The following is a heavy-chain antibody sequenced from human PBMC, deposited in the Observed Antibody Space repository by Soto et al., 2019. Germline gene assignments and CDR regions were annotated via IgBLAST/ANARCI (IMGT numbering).Heavy chain of an antibody. V-gene: IGHV3-30*03. D-gene: IGHD2-2*01. CDR1: GFTFCSYG. CDR2: ISYDGSNK. Sequence: GGSLRLSCAASGFTFCSYGMHWVRQAPGKGLEWVAVISYDGSNKYYADSVKGRFTVSRDNSKNTLYLQMNSLRAEDTAVYYCARGPSSLTRFDYWGQGTLVTVSS. J-gene: IGHJ4*02. CDR3: ARGPSSLTRFDY.